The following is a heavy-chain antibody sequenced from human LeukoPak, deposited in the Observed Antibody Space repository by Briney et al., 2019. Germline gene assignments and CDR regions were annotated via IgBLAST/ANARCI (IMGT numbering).Heavy chain of an antibody. Sequence: GGSLRLSCAASGFTFSSYGMSWVRQAPGKGLEWVSAISGSGGSTYYADSVKGRFTIPRDNSKNTLYLQMNSLRAEDTAVYYCPRDLLPAAGEYYFDYWGQGTLVTVSS. CDR2: ISGSGGST. D-gene: IGHD6-13*01. V-gene: IGHV3-23*01. CDR3: PRDLLPAAGEYYFDY. CDR1: GFTFSSYG. J-gene: IGHJ4*02.